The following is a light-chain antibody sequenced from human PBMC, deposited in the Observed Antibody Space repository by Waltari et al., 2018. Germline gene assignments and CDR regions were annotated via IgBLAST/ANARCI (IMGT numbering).Light chain of an antibody. CDR3: SSYVSSSTLEL. CDR2: DVS. V-gene: IGLV2-14*03. CDR1: STAIVGYNY. J-gene: IGLJ2*01. Sequence: QSALTQPASVSGSPGQSITITSTGTSTAIVGYNYVSWYQQPPGRAPKLIIYDVSNRPSGVSNRFSGSKSGNTASLTISGLQGEDEADYYCSSYVSSSTLELFGGGTSLAVL.